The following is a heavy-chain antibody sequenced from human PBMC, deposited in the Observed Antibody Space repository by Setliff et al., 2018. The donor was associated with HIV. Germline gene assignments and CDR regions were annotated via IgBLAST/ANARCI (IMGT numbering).Heavy chain of an antibody. CDR1: GGSISGTSYY. CDR3: AETIGRYFDIFDN. CDR2: ISSSGNT. Sequence: SETLSLTCTVSGGSISGTSYYWGWIRQPPGTGLAWIGSISSSGNTYYNPSLKSRVPTSVDTPKNQFSLKLNSVTAADTAVYYCAETIGRYFDIFDNWGQGTLVTVSS. D-gene: IGHD3-9*01. J-gene: IGHJ4*02. V-gene: IGHV4-39*01.